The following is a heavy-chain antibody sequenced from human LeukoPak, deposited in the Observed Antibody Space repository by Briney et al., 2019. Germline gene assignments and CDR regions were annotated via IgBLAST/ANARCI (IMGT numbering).Heavy chain of an antibody. CDR3: ARALGYCSSTSCYGDLDY. J-gene: IGHJ4*02. V-gene: IGHV3-48*01. CDR2: ISTSSNTI. CDR1: GFTFSSYS. Sequence: GGSLRLSCAASGFTFSSYSMNWVRQAPGKGLEWVSYISTSSNTIYYADSVKGRFTISRDNAKNSLYLQMNSLRAEDTAVYYCARALGYCSSTSCYGDLDYWGQGTLVTVSS. D-gene: IGHD2-2*01.